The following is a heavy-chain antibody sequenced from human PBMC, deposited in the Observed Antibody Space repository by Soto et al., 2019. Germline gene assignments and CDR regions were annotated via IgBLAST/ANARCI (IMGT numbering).Heavy chain of an antibody. CDR3: ASQLLGSGSYYNFVVYAFDI. V-gene: IGHV5-10-1*01. Sequence: PGESLKISCRGSGYSFAKYWSGWVRQMPGKGLELVGMIDPSDSYTKYSPSFQGHVTISADKSISTAYLQWSSLKASDTAMYYCASQLLGSGSYYNFVVYAFDIWGQGTMVTVSS. D-gene: IGHD3-10*01. CDR1: GYSFAKYW. J-gene: IGHJ3*02. CDR2: IDPSDSYT.